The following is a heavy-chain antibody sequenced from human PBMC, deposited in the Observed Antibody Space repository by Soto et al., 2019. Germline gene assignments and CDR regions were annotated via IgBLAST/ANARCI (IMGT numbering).Heavy chain of an antibody. J-gene: IGHJ3*02. Sequence: GGSLRLSCAASGFTVNNTAMTWVRQAPGKGLEWVSAFSGRSKSTYYATSVKGRFTISKDNSKNTLYLQMNSLRAEDTALYYCAKGLDCGADCHSYDTFDIWGQGTVVTVSS. CDR1: GFTVNNTA. CDR2: FSGRSKST. D-gene: IGHD2-21*02. V-gene: IGHV3-23*01. CDR3: AKGLDCGADCHSYDTFDI.